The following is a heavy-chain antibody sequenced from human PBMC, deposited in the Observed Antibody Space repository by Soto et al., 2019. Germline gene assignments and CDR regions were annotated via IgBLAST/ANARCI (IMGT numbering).Heavy chain of an antibody. J-gene: IGHJ4*02. Sequence: GGSLRLSCAASGFTFSTNSMNWVRQAPGKGLEWVSYISTSSDTKYYADSVEGRFTISRDNAKNSLWLQMDSLRAEDTAVYYCASGRPVAHWGQGTLVTVSS. CDR3: ASGRPVAH. CDR2: ISTSSDTK. V-gene: IGHV3-48*01. CDR1: GFTFSTNS.